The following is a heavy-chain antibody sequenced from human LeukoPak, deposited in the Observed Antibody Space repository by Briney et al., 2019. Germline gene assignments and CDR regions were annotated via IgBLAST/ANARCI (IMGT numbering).Heavy chain of an antibody. CDR2: IWSDENKK. V-gene: IGHV3-33*08. D-gene: IGHD1/OR15-1a*01. Sequence: GGSLRLSCAAPGFTFSSYGMHWVRQAPGKGLEWVAVIWSDENKKYYADFVKGRFTISRDNFKSTLFLQVNSLRVEDTAVYYCAREGLTTSPNNALDIWGQGTTVTVLS. CDR3: AREGLTTSPNNALDI. CDR1: GFTFSSYG. J-gene: IGHJ3*02.